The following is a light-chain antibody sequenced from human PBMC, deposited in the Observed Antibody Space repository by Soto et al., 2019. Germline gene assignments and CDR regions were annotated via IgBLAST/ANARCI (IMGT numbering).Light chain of an antibody. V-gene: IGKV3-20*01. J-gene: IGKJ1*01. Sequence: EIVLTQSPGTLALSPGEGATLSCRASQSVSKYLAWYQQKPGQAPRLLIYGASSRATGIPDSFSGSGSGTDFTLTFSILEPEDFAVYYYQQYGGSPQTFGQGTKVEIK. CDR2: GAS. CDR1: QSVSKY. CDR3: QQYGGSPQT.